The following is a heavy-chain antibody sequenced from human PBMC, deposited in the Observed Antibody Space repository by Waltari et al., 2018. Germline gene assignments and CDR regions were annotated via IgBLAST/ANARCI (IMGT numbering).Heavy chain of an antibody. V-gene: IGHV4-34*01. CDR3: ASGTMVRGVPQYYYYYYGMDV. D-gene: IGHD3-10*01. J-gene: IGHJ6*02. CDR2: INHSGST. CDR1: GGSFSVYY. Sequence: QVQLPQWGAGLLKPSETLSLTCAVYGGSFSVYYWSWIRQPPGKGLEWIGEINHSGSTNYNPSLKSRVTISVDTSKNQFSLKLSSVTAADTAVYYCASGTMVRGVPQYYYYYYGMDVWGQGTTVTVSS.